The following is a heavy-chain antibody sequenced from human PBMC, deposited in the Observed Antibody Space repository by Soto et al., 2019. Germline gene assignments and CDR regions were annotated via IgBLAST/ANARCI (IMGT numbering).Heavy chain of an antibody. Sequence: QVQLVESGGGVVQPGRSLRLSCAASGFTFSSYGMHWVRQAPGKGLEWVAVISYDGSNKYYADSVKGRFTISRDNSKNTLYLQMNSLRAEDTAVYYCAKVYGSGYYAINSFDYWGQGTLVTVSS. J-gene: IGHJ4*02. V-gene: IGHV3-30*18. CDR2: ISYDGSNK. D-gene: IGHD3-22*01. CDR1: GFTFSSYG. CDR3: AKVYGSGYYAINSFDY.